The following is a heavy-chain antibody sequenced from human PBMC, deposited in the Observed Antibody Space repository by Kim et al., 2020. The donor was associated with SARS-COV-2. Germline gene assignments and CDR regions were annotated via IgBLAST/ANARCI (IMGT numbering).Heavy chain of an antibody. CDR3: ASDPIAAAADY. D-gene: IGHD6-13*01. V-gene: IGHV3-30*04. J-gene: IGHJ4*02. CDR2: VSHDGNSK. Sequence: GGCLRLSCVASGFTFSYFAMHWVRQAPGEGLQWVAIVSHDGNSKFYAETVKGRFTISRDNSKNTLYLQMDSLRVEDTAVYYCASDPIAAAADYLGQGTLVTVSS. CDR1: GFTFSYFA.